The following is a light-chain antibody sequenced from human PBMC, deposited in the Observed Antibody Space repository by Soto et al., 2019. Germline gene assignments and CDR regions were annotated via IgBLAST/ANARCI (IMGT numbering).Light chain of an antibody. CDR3: SSYTSSSTLVV. CDR1: SSDVGGYNY. J-gene: IGLJ2*01. Sequence: QSALTQPASVSGSPGQSITISSTGTSSDVGGYNYVSWYQQHPGKAPKLMIYDVSNRPSGVSNRFSGSKSVNTASLTISGLQAEDEADYYCSSYTSSSTLVVFGGGTKLTVL. CDR2: DVS. V-gene: IGLV2-14*01.